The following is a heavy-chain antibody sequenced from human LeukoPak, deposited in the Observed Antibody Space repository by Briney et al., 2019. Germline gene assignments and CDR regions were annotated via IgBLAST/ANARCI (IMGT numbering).Heavy chain of an antibody. V-gene: IGHV5-51*01. CDR2: NYSGDSDT. CDR3: ARQRNYYDSSGYSRVFDY. CDR1: GYSFTSYW. Sequence: PGESLKISCRGSGYSFTSYWIGWVRQMPGKGLEWMGINYSGDSDTRYSPSFQGQVTISADKSISTAYLQWSSLKASDTAMYYCARQRNYYDSSGYSRVFDYWGQGTLVTVSS. D-gene: IGHD3-22*01. J-gene: IGHJ4*02.